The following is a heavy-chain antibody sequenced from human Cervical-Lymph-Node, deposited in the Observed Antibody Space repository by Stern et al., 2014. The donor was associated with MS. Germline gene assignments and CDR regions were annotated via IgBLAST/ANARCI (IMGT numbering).Heavy chain of an antibody. CDR1: GFSFNDYA. D-gene: IGHD1-26*01. V-gene: IGHV3-23*04. J-gene: IGHJ4*02. Sequence: EVHLVESGGGLVQPGGSLRLSCAASGFSFNDYALSWVRQAPGKGLEWVSGVSESGTSTFQADSVKGRFTISRDNSKNTLYLQMNSLRGEDTAVYYCTKGRLGATLSFRDWGQGTLVTVSS. CDR3: TKGRLGATLSFRD. CDR2: VSESGTST.